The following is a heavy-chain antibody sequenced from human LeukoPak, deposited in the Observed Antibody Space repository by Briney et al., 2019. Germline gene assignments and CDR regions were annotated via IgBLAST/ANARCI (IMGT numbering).Heavy chain of an antibody. CDR1: GFTFSNYA. Sequence: GGSLRLSCAASGFTFSNYAMSWVRQAPGKGLEWVSYITMNSVRLYADSMKGRFTISRDNDKNSVYLQMNSLRDEDTAMYYCTRGRYQFLGPNDYWGQGSLVTVSS. CDR3: TRGRYQFLGPNDY. D-gene: IGHD2-2*01. CDR2: ITMNSVR. J-gene: IGHJ4*02. V-gene: IGHV3-48*02.